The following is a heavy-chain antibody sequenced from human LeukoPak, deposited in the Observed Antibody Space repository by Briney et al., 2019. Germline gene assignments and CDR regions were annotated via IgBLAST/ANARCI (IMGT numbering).Heavy chain of an antibody. CDR2: IYYSGST. J-gene: IGHJ4*02. D-gene: IGHD3-3*01. V-gene: IGHV4-59*01. Sequence: SETLSLTCTVSGGSISSYYWSWIRQPPGKGLEWIGYIYYSGSTNYNPSLKSRVTISVDTSKNQFPLKLSSVTAADTAVYYCARSRITIFGVATNPPDYWGQGTLVTVSS. CDR1: GGSISSYY. CDR3: ARSRITIFGVATNPPDY.